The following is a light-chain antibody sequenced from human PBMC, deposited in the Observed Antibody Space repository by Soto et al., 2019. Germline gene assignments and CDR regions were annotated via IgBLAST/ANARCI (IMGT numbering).Light chain of an antibody. CDR3: QQYGTSPCLT. V-gene: IGKV3-20*01. J-gene: IGKJ4*01. CDR2: AAS. Sequence: EIVLTQSPGTLSLSPGERATLSCRASQSVRSNFVAWYQQKPGQAPRLLIYAASSRATGIPDRFSGSGSGTDFTLTISRLEPEDFAVYYCQQYGTSPCLTFGGGTRVEIK. CDR1: QSVRSNF.